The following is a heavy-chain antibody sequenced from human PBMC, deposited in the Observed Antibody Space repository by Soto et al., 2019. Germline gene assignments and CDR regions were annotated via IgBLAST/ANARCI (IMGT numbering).Heavy chain of an antibody. CDR3: ARDSTAAFSYYYYYYMDV. V-gene: IGHV1-3*01. D-gene: IGHD2-2*01. CDR2: INAGNGNT. J-gene: IGHJ6*03. CDR1: GYTFTSYA. Sequence: ASVKVSCKASGYTFTSYAMHWVRQAPGQRLEWMGWINAGNGNTKYSQKFQGRVTITRDTSASTAYMELSSLRSEDTAVYYCARDSTAAFSYYYYYYMDVWGKGTTVTVS.